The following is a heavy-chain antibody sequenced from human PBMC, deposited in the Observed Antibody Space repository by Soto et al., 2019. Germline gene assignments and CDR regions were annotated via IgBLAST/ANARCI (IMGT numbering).Heavy chain of an antibody. Sequence: PSETLSLTCTVSGGSISSGGYYWSWIRQYPGKGLEWIGYIYYSGSTYYNPSLKSRVTISVDTSKNQFSLKLSSVTAADTAVYYCARGVTIFGVVTSGMDVWGQGTTVTVSS. CDR2: IYYSGST. D-gene: IGHD3-3*01. V-gene: IGHV4-31*03. CDR1: GGSISSGGYY. CDR3: ARGVTIFGVVTSGMDV. J-gene: IGHJ6*02.